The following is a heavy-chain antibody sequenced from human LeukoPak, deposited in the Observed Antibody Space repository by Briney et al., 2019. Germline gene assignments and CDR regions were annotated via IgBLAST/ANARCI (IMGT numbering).Heavy chain of an antibody. CDR3: ARGGSYVHY. D-gene: IGHD1-26*01. V-gene: IGHV3-48*03. Sequence: GGSLRLSCAASGFTFNSYEMNWVRQAPAKGLEWVSYINSGGRAIYYADSVKGRFTISRDNAKNSLYLQMNSLRADDTAVYYCARGGSYVHYWGQGTLVTVSS. CDR1: GFTFNSYE. CDR2: INSGGRAI. J-gene: IGHJ4*02.